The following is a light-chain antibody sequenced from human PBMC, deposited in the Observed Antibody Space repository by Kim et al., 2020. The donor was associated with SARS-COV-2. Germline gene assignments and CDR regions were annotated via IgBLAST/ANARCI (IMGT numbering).Light chain of an antibody. CDR1: SSNIGGHT. J-gene: IGLJ3*02. CDR2: NNN. V-gene: IGLV1-44*01. CDR3: AAWDGSLHAPV. Sequence: QSVLTQPPSASGTPGQMVTISCSGSSSNIGGHTVNWYQQVPGEAPRLLMFNNNERPSGVPDRFSGSKSGTSASLAISGLQSEDEADYHCAAWDGSLHAPVFGGGTQLTVL.